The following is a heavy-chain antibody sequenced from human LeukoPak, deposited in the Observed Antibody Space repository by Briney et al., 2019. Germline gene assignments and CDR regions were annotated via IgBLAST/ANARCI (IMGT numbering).Heavy chain of an antibody. D-gene: IGHD6-19*01. CDR3: ARDLGSGWYVEVFDY. Sequence: GGSLRLSCAASGFTFSSYSMNWVRQAPGKGLEWVSYISSSSSTIYYADSVKGRFTISRDNAKNSLYLQMNSLRDEDAAVYYCARDLGSGWYVEVFDYWGQGTLVTVSS. V-gene: IGHV3-48*02. CDR1: GFTFSSYS. CDR2: ISSSSSTI. J-gene: IGHJ4*02.